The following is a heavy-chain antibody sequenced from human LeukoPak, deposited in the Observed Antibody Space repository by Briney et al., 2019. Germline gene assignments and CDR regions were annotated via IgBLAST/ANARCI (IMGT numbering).Heavy chain of an antibody. D-gene: IGHD4-17*01. J-gene: IGHJ4*02. CDR1: GFTFSSYA. CDR3: ARDPHDYGDYVMSRFDY. CDR2: IPYDGSNK. V-gene: IGHV3-30-3*01. Sequence: SGGSLRLSCAASGFTFSSYAMHWVRQAPGKGLEWVAVIPYDGSNKYYADSVKGRFTISRDNSKNTLYLQMNSLRAEDTAVYYCARDPHDYGDYVMSRFDYWGQGTLVTVSS.